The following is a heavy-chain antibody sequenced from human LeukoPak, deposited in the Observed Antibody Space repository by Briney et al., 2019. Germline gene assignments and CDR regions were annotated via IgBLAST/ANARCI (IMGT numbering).Heavy chain of an antibody. V-gene: IGHV3-30*03. J-gene: IGHJ4*02. CDR2: ISYDGSNK. D-gene: IGHD3-22*01. CDR1: GFTFSSYG. Sequence: GSLRLSCAASGFTFSSYGMHWVRQAPGKGLEWVAVISYDGSNKYYADSVKGRFTISRDNSKNTLYLQMNSLRAEDTAVYYCARGSAEHYDSSGYYLHFDYWGQGTLVTVSS. CDR3: ARGSAEHYDSSGYYLHFDY.